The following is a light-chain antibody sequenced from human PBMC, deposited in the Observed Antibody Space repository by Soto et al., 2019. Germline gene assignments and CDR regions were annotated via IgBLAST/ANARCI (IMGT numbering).Light chain of an antibody. J-gene: IGLJ1*01. CDR3: SSYRSTSTLGV. V-gene: IGLV2-14*01. CDR2: EVS. CDR1: SSDICGYNY. Sequence: QSVLTQPASVSGSPGQSITISCTGTSSDICGYNYVSWYQQHPGKAPKLMIYEVSNRPSGVSNRFSGSKSGNTASLTISGLQAEDEADYYCSSYRSTSTLGVFGTGTKLTVL.